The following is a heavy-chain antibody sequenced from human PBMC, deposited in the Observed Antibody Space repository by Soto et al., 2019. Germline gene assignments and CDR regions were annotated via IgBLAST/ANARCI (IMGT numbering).Heavy chain of an antibody. CDR3: ASAPSRYYYYGMDV. Sequence: QVQLVQSGAEVKKPGSSVKVSCKASGGTFSSYAISWVRQAPGQGLEWMGGIIPIFGTANYAQKFQGRVTITADESTSTDSMELSSLRSEDTAVYYCASAPSRYYYYGMDVWGQGTTVTFSS. D-gene: IGHD7-27*01. CDR1: GGTFSSYA. V-gene: IGHV1-69*12. CDR2: IIPIFGTA. J-gene: IGHJ6*02.